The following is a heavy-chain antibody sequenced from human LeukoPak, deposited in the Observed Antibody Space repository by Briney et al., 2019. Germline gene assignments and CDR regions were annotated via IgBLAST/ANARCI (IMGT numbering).Heavy chain of an antibody. CDR2: IHPGRGDT. CDR1: GYTFTDHY. D-gene: IGHD7-27*01. Sequence: GASVKVSCKALGYTFTDHYFHRLRQAPGQGIEWMGWIHPGRGDTNIAQKFQGRVSLTRDMSISTAYMELSRRTSDDTAVYYCARDHNWGPDYWGQGTLVSVSS. J-gene: IGHJ4*02. V-gene: IGHV1-2*02. CDR3: ARDHNWGPDY.